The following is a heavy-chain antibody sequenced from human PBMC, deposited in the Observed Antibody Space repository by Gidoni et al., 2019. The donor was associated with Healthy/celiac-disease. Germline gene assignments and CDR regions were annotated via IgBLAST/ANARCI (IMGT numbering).Heavy chain of an antibody. CDR1: SISSYY. CDR3: ARATYSSSSSFDY. J-gene: IGHJ4*02. V-gene: IGHV4-59*01. CDR2: IYYSGST. D-gene: IGHD6-6*01. Sequence: SISSYYWSWIRQPPGKGLEWIGYIYYSGSTNYNPSLKSRVTISVDTSKIQFSLKLSSVTAADTAVYYCARATYSSSSSFDYWGQGTLVTVSS.